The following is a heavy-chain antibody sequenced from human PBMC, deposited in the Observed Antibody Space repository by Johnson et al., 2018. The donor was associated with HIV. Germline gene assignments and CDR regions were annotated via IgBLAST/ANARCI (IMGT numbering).Heavy chain of an antibody. CDR1: GFTFSNYA. J-gene: IGHJ3*02. V-gene: IGHV3-30-3*01. D-gene: IGHD6-19*01. CDR3: AKDLSSGWYHAFDI. Sequence: QVQLVESGGGVVQPGRSLRLSCAASGFTFSNYAMHWVRKAPGKGLEWVAGISDTGDNTYYADSVQGRFTISRDNSKNTLYLQMNSLRAEDTAVYYCAKDLSSGWYHAFDIWGQGTMVTVSS. CDR2: ISDTGDNT.